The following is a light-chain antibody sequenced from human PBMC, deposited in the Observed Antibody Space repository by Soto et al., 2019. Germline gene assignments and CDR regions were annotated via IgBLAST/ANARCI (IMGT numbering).Light chain of an antibody. J-gene: IGLJ2*01. CDR3: SSYTTSDTLV. Sequence: QSVLTQPASVSGSPGQSITISCTGTSSDVGSFNYVSWYQQHPGKAPKLLIYDVSIRPSGVSNRFSGSKSGNTASLTISGLQTEDEADYYCSSYTTSDTLVFGGGTKLTVL. CDR1: SSDVGSFNY. CDR2: DVS. V-gene: IGLV2-14*01.